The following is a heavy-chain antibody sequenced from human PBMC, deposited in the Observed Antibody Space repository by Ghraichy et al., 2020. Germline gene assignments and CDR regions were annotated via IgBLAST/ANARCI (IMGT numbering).Heavy chain of an antibody. CDR2: IYYSGST. Sequence: SETLSLTCTVSGGSISSSSYYWGWIRQPPGKGLEWIGSIYYSGSTYYNTSLKSRVTISVDTSKNQFSLKLSSVTAADTAVYYCSWGGQWGSFDYWGQGTLVTVSS. D-gene: IGHD1-26*01. CDR1: GGSISSSSYY. V-gene: IGHV4-39*01. CDR3: SWGGQWGSFDY. J-gene: IGHJ4*02.